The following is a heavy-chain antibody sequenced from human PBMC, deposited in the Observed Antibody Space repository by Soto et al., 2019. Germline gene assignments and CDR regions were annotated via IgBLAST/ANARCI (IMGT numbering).Heavy chain of an antibody. V-gene: IGHV3-74*01. CDR2: INGDGSTA. D-gene: IGHD5-12*01. CDR3: VRDSPTNLEDADTVASWFDP. CDR1: GFNFNFYW. Sequence: EVLLVESGGGLVQPGGSLRLSCAASGFNFNFYWMHWVRQAPGKGLVWVSRINGDGSTADYADSVKGRFTISRDNAKNTLFLQMDSLRVEDTAGYYCVRDSPTNLEDADTVASWFDPWGQGTLVTVSS. J-gene: IGHJ5*02.